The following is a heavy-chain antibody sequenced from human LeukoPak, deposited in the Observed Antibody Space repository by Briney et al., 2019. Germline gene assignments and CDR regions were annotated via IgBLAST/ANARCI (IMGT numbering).Heavy chain of an antibody. D-gene: IGHD3-16*01. CDR2: ISGSTGST. V-gene: IGHV3-23*01. Sequence: GGSLRLSCAASGFTFSNYAMNWVRQAPGKGLEWVSLISGSTGSTYYADSVKGRFSISRDNSKNTLYLQMNSLRAEDTAVYYCARLNYYFDYWGQGTLVTVSS. CDR1: GFTFSNYA. J-gene: IGHJ4*02. CDR3: ARLNYYFDY.